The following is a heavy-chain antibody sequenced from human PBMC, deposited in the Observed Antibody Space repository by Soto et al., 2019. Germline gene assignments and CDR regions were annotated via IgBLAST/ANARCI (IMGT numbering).Heavy chain of an antibody. V-gene: IGHV3-9*01. D-gene: IGHD5-12*01. Sequence: GGSLRLSCTASVFTFGEFAMHWVRRPPGKGLEWVASITWNSDMIAYADSVKGPFTISRDNGENSLYLQLRSLRREDTAVYYCAQVGYDFGYSAMDVWGLGTTVTVSS. J-gene: IGHJ6*02. CDR1: VFTFGEFA. CDR2: ITWNSDMI. CDR3: AQVGYDFGYSAMDV.